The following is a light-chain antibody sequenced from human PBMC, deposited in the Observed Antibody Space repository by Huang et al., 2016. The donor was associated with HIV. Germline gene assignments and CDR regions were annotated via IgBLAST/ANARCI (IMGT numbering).Light chain of an antibody. CDR3: QQLNSSSIT. CDR1: QGISSY. V-gene: IGKV1-9*01. J-gene: IGKJ5*01. CDR2: AAS. Sequence: IQLTQSPSSLSASVGDRVTITCRASQGISSYLAWYQQKPGKAPKLLISAASTLQTGVPSRFIGSGSGTDFTLTISSLQPEDFATYYCQQLNSSSITFGQGTRLEIK.